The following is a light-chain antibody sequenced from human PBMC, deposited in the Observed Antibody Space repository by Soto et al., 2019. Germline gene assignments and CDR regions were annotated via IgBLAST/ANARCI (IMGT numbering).Light chain of an antibody. CDR2: AAS. CDR1: QSISRY. J-gene: IGKJ5*01. V-gene: IGKV1-17*01. Sequence: DLQMTPAPSSLSTSLGDSVTITCXASQSISRYLNWYQQKPGKVPKRLIYAASSLQSGVPSRFSGSGSGTEFTLTISSLQPEDFATYYCLQHNSYPITFGQGTRLEIK. CDR3: LQHNSYPIT.